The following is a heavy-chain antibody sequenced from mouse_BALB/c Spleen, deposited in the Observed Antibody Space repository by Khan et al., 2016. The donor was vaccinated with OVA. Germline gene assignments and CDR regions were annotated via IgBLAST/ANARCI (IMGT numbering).Heavy chain of an antibody. D-gene: IGHD1-1*01. Sequence: EVKLEEPGGGLVQPGGSMKLSCVPPGFTLSNYWMNWARQPPEKGFVWVAELRLNSEDYVIHYAESVKGRWTITRDDSKSSVYLQLKNLRAEETGIYYVMLLLWGQTPTLPVSS. CDR2: LRLNSEDYVI. V-gene: IGHV6-6*02. J-gene: IGHJ2*01. CDR1: GFTLSNYW. CDR3: MLLL.